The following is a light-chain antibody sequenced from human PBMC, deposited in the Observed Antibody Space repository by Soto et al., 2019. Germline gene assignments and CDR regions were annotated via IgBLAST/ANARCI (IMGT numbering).Light chain of an antibody. CDR1: HSVTSS. CDR2: GAS. J-gene: IGKJ1*01. V-gene: IGKV3-15*01. Sequence: EIVLAQSPGTLSFSPGERVTLSCRASHSVTSSYIAWYQQKSGQAPRLLIYGASTTATGIPARFSGSGSGTEFTLTISSLQSEDFAVYYCQQYNDWPRTFGQGTKVDIK. CDR3: QQYNDWPRT.